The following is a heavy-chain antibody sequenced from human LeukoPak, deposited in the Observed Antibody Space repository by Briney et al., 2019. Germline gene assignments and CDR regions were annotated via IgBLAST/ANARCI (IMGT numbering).Heavy chain of an antibody. J-gene: IGHJ6*03. CDR1: RDSISDYY. D-gene: IGHD3-16*01. CDR3: ARGRRSVQRVAGGYYYYMDV. Sequence: KTSETLSLTCTVSRDSISDYYWSWIRQPPGEGLEWIGYIYYSGSTNYNPSLKSRVTISVDTSKNQFSLKLSSVTAADTAVYYCARGRRSVQRVAGGYYYYMDVWGKGTTVTVSS. CDR2: IYYSGST. V-gene: IGHV4-59*12.